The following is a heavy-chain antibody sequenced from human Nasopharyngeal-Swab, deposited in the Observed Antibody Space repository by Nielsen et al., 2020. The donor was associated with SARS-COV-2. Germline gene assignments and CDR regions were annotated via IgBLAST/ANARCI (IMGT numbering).Heavy chain of an antibody. CDR1: GFTFSSYW. D-gene: IGHD1-7*01. Sequence: GESLKISCAASGFTFSSYWMSWVRQAPGKGLEWVANIKQDGSEKYYVDSVKGRFTISRDNAKNSLYLQMNSLRAEDTAVYYCAREGYNWNSGSPYGMDVWGQGTTVTVS. V-gene: IGHV3-7*03. CDR2: IKQDGSEK. CDR3: AREGYNWNSGSPYGMDV. J-gene: IGHJ6*02.